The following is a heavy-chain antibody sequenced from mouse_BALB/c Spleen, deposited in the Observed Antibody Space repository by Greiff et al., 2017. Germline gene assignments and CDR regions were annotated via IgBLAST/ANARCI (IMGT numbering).Heavy chain of an antibody. CDR1: GFNIKDTY. J-gene: IGHJ3*01. Sequence: EVQLQQSGAELVKPGASVKLSCTASGFNIKDTYMHWVKQRPEQGLEWIGRIDPANGNTKYDPKFQGKATITADTSSNTAYLQLSSLTSEDTAVYYCASHYYGSSPWFAYWGQGTLVTVSA. V-gene: IGHV14-3*02. D-gene: IGHD1-1*01. CDR2: IDPANGNT. CDR3: ASHYYGSSPWFAY.